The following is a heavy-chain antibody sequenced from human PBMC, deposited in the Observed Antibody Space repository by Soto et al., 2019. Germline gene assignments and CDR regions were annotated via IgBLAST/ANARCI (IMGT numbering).Heavy chain of an antibody. CDR2: IDYSGST. V-gene: IGHV4-59*08. D-gene: IGHD1-1*01. CDR1: GGSISSYY. J-gene: IGHJ4*02. Sequence: QVQLQESGPGLVKPSETLSLTCTVSGGSISSYYWSWIRQPPGKGLEWIGYIDYSGSTNYNPSLTSRVTISIDTSKNQFSLKLSSATAADTAVYYCARRYGGNLDYWGQGTLVTVSS. CDR3: ARRYGGNLDY.